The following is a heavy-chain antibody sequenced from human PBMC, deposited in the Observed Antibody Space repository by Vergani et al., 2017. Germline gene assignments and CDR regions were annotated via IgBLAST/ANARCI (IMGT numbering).Heavy chain of an antibody. J-gene: IGHJ5*02. CDR3: GRDQSTMVRGVILNWFDP. V-gene: IGHV4-39*01. D-gene: IGHD3-10*01. Sequence: QLQLQESGPGLVKPSETLSLTCTVSGGSISSSSYYWGWIRQPPGKGLEWIGSIYYSGSTYYNPSLKSRVTISVDTSKNQFSLKLSSVTAADSAVYYCGRDQSTMVRGVILNWFDPWGQGTLVTVSS. CDR2: IYYSGST. CDR1: GGSISSSSYY.